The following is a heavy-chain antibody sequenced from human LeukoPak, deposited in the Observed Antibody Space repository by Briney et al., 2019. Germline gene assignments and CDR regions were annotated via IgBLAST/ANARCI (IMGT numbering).Heavy chain of an antibody. V-gene: IGHV3-20*04. CDR2: INWNGGST. D-gene: IGHD3-3*01. J-gene: IGHJ6*03. CDR3: ARAFRFLEWLPSNYYYYMDV. Sequence: PGGSLRLSCAASGFTFDDYGMSWVRQAPGKGLEWVSGINWNGGSTGYADSVKGRFTISRDNAKNSLYLQMNSLRAEDTAVYYCARAFRFLEWLPSNYYYYMDVWGKGTTVTVSS. CDR1: GFTFDDYG.